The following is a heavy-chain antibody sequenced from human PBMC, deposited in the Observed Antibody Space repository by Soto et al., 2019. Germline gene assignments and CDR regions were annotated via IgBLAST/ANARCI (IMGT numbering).Heavy chain of an antibody. Sequence: ASVKVSCKASGGTFSSYAISWVRQAPGQGLEWMGGIIPIFGTANYAQKFQGRVTITADESTSTAYMELSSLRSEDTAVYYCARDGYCSGGSCYSPHYYFDYWGQGTLVTVSS. J-gene: IGHJ4*02. V-gene: IGHV1-69*13. D-gene: IGHD2-15*01. CDR3: ARDGYCSGGSCYSPHYYFDY. CDR2: IIPIFGTA. CDR1: GGTFSSYA.